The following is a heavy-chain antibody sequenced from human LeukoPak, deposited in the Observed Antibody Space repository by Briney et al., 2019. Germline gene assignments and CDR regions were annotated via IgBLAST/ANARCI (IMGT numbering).Heavy chain of an antibody. D-gene: IGHD5-24*01. J-gene: IGHJ6*03. CDR3: GKRDYYNCHSMDV. CDR1: GFTFRNYG. V-gene: IGHV3-33*06. CDR2: IWYDGSNK. Sequence: GGSLRLSCAASGFTFRNYGMHWVRQAPGKGLEWVAVIWYDGSNKYYADSVRGRFTISRDNSKNTLYLQMNSLRGEDTAVYYCGKRDYYNCHSMDVWGKGTTVTVSS.